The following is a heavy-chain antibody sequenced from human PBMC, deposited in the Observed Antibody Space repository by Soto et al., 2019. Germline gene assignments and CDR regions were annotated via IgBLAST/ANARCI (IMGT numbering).Heavy chain of an antibody. CDR2: ISYDGSNK. J-gene: IGHJ4*02. Sequence: QVQLVESGGGVVQPGRSLRLSCAASGFTFSSYGMHWVRQAPGKGLEWVAVISYDGSNKYYADSVKGRFTISRDNSKNTLYLQMNRLRGEDTDVYYGGRCFDYWGQGTLVTVSS. CDR1: GFTFSSYG. CDR3: GRCFDY. V-gene: IGHV3-30*03.